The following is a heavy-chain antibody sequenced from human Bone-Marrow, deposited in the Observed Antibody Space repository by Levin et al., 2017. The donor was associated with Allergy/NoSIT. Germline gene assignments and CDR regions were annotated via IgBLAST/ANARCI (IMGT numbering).Heavy chain of an antibody. V-gene: IGHV4-39*02. CDR3: ARLPSSTSRFDL. D-gene: IGHD2-2*01. CDR1: GGSISSSTYY. Sequence: NPSETLSLTCTVLGGSISSSTYYWGWIRQPPGKGLEWIATISSSANIYYNPTLKSRLTISVDTSENHFSLDLTSVTAADTAVYYCARLPSSTSRFDLWGQGFLVTVSS. J-gene: IGHJ4*02. CDR2: ISSSANI.